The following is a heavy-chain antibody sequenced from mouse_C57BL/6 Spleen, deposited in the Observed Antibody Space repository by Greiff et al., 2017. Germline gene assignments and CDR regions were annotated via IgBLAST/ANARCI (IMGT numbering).Heavy chain of an antibody. J-gene: IGHJ3*01. V-gene: IGHV14-4*01. Sequence: EVQLQQSGAELVRPGASVKLSCTASGFNIKDDYMHWVKQRPEQGLEWIGWIDPENGDTEYASKFQGKATRTADTSSNTAYLQLSSLTSEDTAVYYCTPSVGLAWFAYWGQGTLVTVSA. CDR2: IDPENGDT. D-gene: IGHD1-1*02. CDR3: TPSVGLAWFAY. CDR1: GFNIKDDY.